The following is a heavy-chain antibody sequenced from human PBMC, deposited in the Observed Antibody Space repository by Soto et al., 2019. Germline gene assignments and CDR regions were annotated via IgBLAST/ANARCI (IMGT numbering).Heavy chain of an antibody. CDR3: ATWLQREHAFDI. J-gene: IGHJ3*02. V-gene: IGHV3-53*01. D-gene: IGHD1-1*01. CDR2: LYSSDGT. CDR1: GFSFSGKNY. Sequence: DVQLEESGGGLIQPGGSLRLSCAASGFSFSGKNYLTWVRQAPGKGLEWVSALYSSDGTYYADSVKGRFSVSRDNSKNTFYLQLHSLRLADTALYFCATWLQREHAFDIWGLGTMVTVSS.